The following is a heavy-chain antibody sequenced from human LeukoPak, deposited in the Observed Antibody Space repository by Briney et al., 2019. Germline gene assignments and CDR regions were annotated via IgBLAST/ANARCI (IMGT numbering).Heavy chain of an antibody. CDR3: VKDLDNYSAFDI. CDR1: GFTFSSYA. V-gene: IGHV3-23*01. Sequence: GGSLRLSXAASGFTFSSYAMSWVRQAPGKGLEWVSTISASGGDTFYTQSVKGRFSISRDNSKNTLSLHMNTLRAEDTAVYYCVKDLDNYSAFDIWGQGTMVTVSS. J-gene: IGHJ3*02. D-gene: IGHD5-24*01. CDR2: ISASGGDT.